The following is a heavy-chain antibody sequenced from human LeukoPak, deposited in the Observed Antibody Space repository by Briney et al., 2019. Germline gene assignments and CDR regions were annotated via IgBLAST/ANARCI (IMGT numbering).Heavy chain of an antibody. CDR1: GYTFTSYD. V-gene: IGHV1-8*01. CDR3: ARARQYYDSSGYYSVFDY. CDR2: MNPNSGNT. Sequence: GASVKVSYKASGYTFTSYDINWVRQATGQGLEWMVWMNPNSGNTGYAQKFQGRVTMTRNTSISTAYMELSSPRSEDTAVYYCARARQYYDSSGYYSVFDYWGQGTLVTVSS. J-gene: IGHJ4*02. D-gene: IGHD3-22*01.